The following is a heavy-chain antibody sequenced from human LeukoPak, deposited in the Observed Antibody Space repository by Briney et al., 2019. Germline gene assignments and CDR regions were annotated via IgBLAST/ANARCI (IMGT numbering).Heavy chain of an antibody. J-gene: IGHJ3*02. D-gene: IGHD1-26*01. Sequence: SETLSLTCSVSSVSIRSNYWSWVRQPPGKGLEWIGYIYYSGSTNYNPSLKSRVTISVDTSKNQFSLKLSSVTAADTAVYYCARDNFLDGGYLDAFDIWGQGTMVTVSS. CDR3: ARDNFLDGGYLDAFDI. CDR2: IYYSGST. CDR1: SVSIRSNY. V-gene: IGHV4-59*01.